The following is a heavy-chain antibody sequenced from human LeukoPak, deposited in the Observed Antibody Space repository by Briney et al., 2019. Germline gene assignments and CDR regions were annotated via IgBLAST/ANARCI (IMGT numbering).Heavy chain of an antibody. CDR2: ISANNGNT. D-gene: IGHD6-13*01. Sequence: GASEKVSCKAFGYTLSSYGITWVRQVPGQGLEWMGWISANNGNTNYAQKIQGRVTMTTDTSTSTAYMELRSLRSDDTAVYYCARARGGQQLVHYDYWGQGTLVTVSS. J-gene: IGHJ4*02. CDR1: GYTLSSYG. CDR3: ARARGGQQLVHYDY. V-gene: IGHV1-18*04.